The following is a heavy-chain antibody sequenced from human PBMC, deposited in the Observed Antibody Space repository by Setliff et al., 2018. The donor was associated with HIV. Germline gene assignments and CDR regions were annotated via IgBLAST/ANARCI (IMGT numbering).Heavy chain of an antibody. V-gene: IGHV4-39*01. CDR1: GFSFRNSFYN. CDR2: IYYSGTT. Sequence: SETLSLTCNVSGFSFRNSFYNWGWIRRPPGKGLEWIGTIYYSGTTYYNPSLKSRVTMSIDTSQNQFSLKLTSVTATDTAVYYCARKEKGGAFDIWGLGTLVTVSS. CDR3: ARKEKGGAFDI. J-gene: IGHJ3*02.